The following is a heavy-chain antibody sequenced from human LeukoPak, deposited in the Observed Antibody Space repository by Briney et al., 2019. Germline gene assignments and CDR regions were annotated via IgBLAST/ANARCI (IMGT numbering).Heavy chain of an antibody. CDR1: GFPFSSYS. Sequence: KPGGSLRLSCAASGFPFSSYSMKWVRQAPGKGLEWVSYISSSSTFIFYADSVKGRFTISRDNAKNSLYLQVNSLRAEDTAVYYCAGAYCGGDCYSGVAFDIWGQGTMVTVSS. J-gene: IGHJ3*02. CDR3: AGAYCGGDCYSGVAFDI. D-gene: IGHD2-21*02. CDR2: ISSSSTFI. V-gene: IGHV3-21*01.